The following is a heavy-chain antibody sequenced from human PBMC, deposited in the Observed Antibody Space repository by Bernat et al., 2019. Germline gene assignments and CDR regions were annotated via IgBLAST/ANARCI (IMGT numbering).Heavy chain of an antibody. V-gene: IGHV3-11*06. CDR3: AKEMRGYCGGDCYTDYYFDY. CDR2: ISSSSSYT. CDR1: GFTFSDYY. Sequence: QVQLVESGGGLVKPGGSLRLSCAASGFTFSDYYMSWIRQAPGKGLEWVSYISSSSSYTNYADSVKGRFTISRDNAKNTLYLQMNSLRAEDTAVYYCAKEMRGYCGGDCYTDYYFDYWGQGTLVTVSS. J-gene: IGHJ4*02. D-gene: IGHD2-21*01.